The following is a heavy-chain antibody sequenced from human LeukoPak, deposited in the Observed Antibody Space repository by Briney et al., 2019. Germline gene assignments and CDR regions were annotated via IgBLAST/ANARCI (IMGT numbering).Heavy chain of an antibody. D-gene: IGHD6-19*01. CDR1: GFTFSRYG. CDR3: ARDPRWPYSSGWTGFDY. V-gene: IGHV3-33*01. Sequence: PGGSLRLSCAASGFTFSRYGMHWVRQAPGKGLEWVAVIWYDGSNKYYAESVKGRFTISRDNSKNTLHLQMNSLRAEDTAVYYCARDPRWPYSSGWTGFDYWGQGTLVTVSS. CDR2: IWYDGSNK. J-gene: IGHJ4*02.